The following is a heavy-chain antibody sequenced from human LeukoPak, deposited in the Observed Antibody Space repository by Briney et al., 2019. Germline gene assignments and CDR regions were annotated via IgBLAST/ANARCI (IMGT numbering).Heavy chain of an antibody. J-gene: IGHJ6*02. CDR3: ARDGFYKYYYYYGMDV. CDR1: GFTFSSYW. Sequence: GGSLRLSCAASGFTFSSYWMSWVRQAPGKGPEWVANIKQDGSEKYYVDSVKGRFTISRDNAKNSLYLQMNSLRAEDTAVYYCARDGFYKYYYYYGMDVWGQGTTVTVSS. D-gene: IGHD5-24*01. CDR2: IKQDGSEK. V-gene: IGHV3-7*01.